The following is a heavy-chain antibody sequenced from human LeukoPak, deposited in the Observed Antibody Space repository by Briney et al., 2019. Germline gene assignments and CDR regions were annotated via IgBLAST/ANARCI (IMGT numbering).Heavy chain of an antibody. CDR2: MNPNSGNT. Sequence: ASVKASCKASGYTFTSYDINWVRQATGQGLEWMGWMNPNSGNTGYAQKFQGRVTITRNTSISTAYMELSSLRSEDTAVYYCARGYGSGSYYRDYYYYYMDVWGKGTTVTVSS. V-gene: IGHV1-8*03. CDR1: GYTFTSYD. D-gene: IGHD3-10*01. CDR3: ARGYGSGSYYRDYYYYYMDV. J-gene: IGHJ6*03.